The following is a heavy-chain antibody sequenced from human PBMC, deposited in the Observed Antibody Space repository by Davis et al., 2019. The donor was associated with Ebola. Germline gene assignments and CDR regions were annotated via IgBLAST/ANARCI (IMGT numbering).Heavy chain of an antibody. Sequence: PGGSLRLSCAASGFTFSSYWMNWVRQAPGKGLEWVANIKQDGSEKYYVDSVEGRFTISRDNAKDSLYLQMNSLRAEDTAVYYCAREEGGGSGSEQGYYYYGMDVWGQGTTVTVSS. J-gene: IGHJ6*02. V-gene: IGHV3-7*03. CDR2: IKQDGSEK. CDR1: GFTFSSYW. D-gene: IGHD3-10*01. CDR3: AREEGGGSGSEQGYYYYGMDV.